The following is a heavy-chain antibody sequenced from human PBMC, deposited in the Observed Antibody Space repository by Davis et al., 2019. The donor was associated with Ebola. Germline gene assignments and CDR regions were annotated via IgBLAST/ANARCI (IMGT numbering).Heavy chain of an antibody. CDR3: AKDMAYYYDSSGFAFDI. CDR2: ISSSGSTI. CDR1: GFTFSSYE. V-gene: IGHV3-48*03. D-gene: IGHD3-22*01. Sequence: GESLKISCAASGFTFSSYEMNWVRQAPGKGLEWVSYISSSGSTIYYADSVKGRFTISRDNAKNSLYLQMNSLRAEDTALYYCAKDMAYYYDSSGFAFDIWGQGTMVTVSS. J-gene: IGHJ3*02.